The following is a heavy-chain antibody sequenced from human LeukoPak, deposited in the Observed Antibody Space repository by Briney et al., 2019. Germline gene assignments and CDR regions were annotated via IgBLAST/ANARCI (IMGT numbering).Heavy chain of an antibody. CDR1: GFTFSSYW. CDR3: ARDPTFPYYYGSGSPPGLLGEADY. J-gene: IGHJ4*02. CDR2: IKQDGSEK. D-gene: IGHD3-10*01. Sequence: PGGSLRLSCAASGFTFSSYWMSWVRQAPGKGLEWVANIKQDGSEKYYVDSVKGRFTISRDNAKNSLYLQMNSLRAEDTAVYYCARDPTFPYYYGSGSPPGLLGEADYWGQGTLVTVSS. V-gene: IGHV3-7*01.